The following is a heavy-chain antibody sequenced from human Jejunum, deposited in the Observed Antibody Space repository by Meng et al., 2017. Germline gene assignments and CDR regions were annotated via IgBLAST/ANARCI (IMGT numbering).Heavy chain of an antibody. CDR3: ARDSAAGTTNWFDP. CDR1: GYTFTGYY. Sequence: ASVKVSCKASGYTFTGYYIHWVRQAPGQGLEWMGRINPNNGGTNYAQNFQGRVTMAWDTSISTAYMELNRLRFDDTAVYYCARDSAAGTTNWFDPWGQGTLVTAPQ. V-gene: IGHV1-2*06. D-gene: IGHD6-13*01. CDR2: INPNNGGT. J-gene: IGHJ5*02.